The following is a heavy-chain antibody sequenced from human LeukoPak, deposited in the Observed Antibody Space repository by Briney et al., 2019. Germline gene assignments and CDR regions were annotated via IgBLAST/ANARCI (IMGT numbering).Heavy chain of an antibody. CDR3: AKFLADSSGWPFDY. V-gene: IGHV3-23*01. CDR1: GFTFSIYA. CDR2: ISGTSGNT. J-gene: IGHJ4*02. D-gene: IGHD6-19*01. Sequence: GGSLRLSCAASGFTFSIYAMSWVRQAPGKGLEWVSSISGTSGNTYYADSVKGRFAISRDNSKDTLYLQMNSLRAEDTAIYYCAKFLADSSGWPFDYWGQGTLVTASS.